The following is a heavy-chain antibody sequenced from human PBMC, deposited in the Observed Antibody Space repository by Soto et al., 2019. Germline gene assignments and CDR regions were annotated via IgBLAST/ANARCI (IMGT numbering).Heavy chain of an antibody. Sequence: EVQLVESGGGLVKPGGSLRLSCAASGFTFSDYSMNWVRQAPGKGLEWVSSITSSSSYIYYADSLKGRFTISRDNAKNLLYLRMNSLRAEDTAVYYCASHPRDNSGYWYYFDYWGQGTLVTVSS. CDR3: ASHPRDNSGYWYYFDY. CDR1: GFTFSDYS. CDR2: ITSSSSYI. D-gene: IGHD3-22*01. J-gene: IGHJ4*02. V-gene: IGHV3-21*01.